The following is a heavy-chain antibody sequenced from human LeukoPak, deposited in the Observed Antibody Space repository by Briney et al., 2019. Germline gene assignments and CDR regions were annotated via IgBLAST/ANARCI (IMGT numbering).Heavy chain of an antibody. CDR1: GFTFSSYT. CDR2: ISSSSSYI. J-gene: IGHJ4*02. Sequence: GGSLRLSCAASGFTFSSYTMNWVRQAPGKGLEWVSFISSSSSYIYYADSVKGRFTISRDNAKNSLYLQMNSLRAEDTAVYYCAKDRVFELWFEEASPYYFDYWGQGTLVTVSS. CDR3: AKDRVFELWFEEASPYYFDY. V-gene: IGHV3-21*01. D-gene: IGHD3-10*01.